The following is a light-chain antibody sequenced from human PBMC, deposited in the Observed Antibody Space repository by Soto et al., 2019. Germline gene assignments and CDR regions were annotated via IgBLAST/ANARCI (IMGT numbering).Light chain of an antibody. CDR1: QSVLYSSNNKNY. V-gene: IGKV4-1*01. Sequence: DIVMTQSPDSLAVSLGERATINCKSSQSVLYSSNNKNYLVWYQQKPGQPPKLFIYWASTRESGVPDRFSGSGSGTDFTLTISSLQAEDVAVYYCQQHYSDPLTFGGGTKVEIK. CDR2: WAS. CDR3: QQHYSDPLT. J-gene: IGKJ4*01.